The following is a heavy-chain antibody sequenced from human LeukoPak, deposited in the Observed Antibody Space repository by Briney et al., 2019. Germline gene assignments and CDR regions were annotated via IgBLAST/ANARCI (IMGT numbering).Heavy chain of an antibody. CDR3: TKGQYSNSFWVGLNS. CDR2: ISWDGGSS. V-gene: IGHV3-43D*03. D-gene: IGHD6-6*01. Sequence: PWGSLRLSCAASGFTFDDYAMHWVRQAPGKGLEWVSLISWDGGSSYYADSVKGRFNISRDNSRNSLYLQMSSLRAEDTAVYYCTKGQYSNSFWVGLNSWGQGTLVTVSS. J-gene: IGHJ5*02. CDR1: GFTFDDYA.